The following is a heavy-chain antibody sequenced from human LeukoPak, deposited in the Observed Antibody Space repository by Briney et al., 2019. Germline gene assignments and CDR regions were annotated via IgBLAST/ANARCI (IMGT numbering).Heavy chain of an antibody. Sequence: GRSLRLSCAASGFTFSSYAMHWVRQAPGKGLEWVAVIWYDGSNKYYADSVKGRFTISRDNSKNTLYLQMNSLRAGDTAVYYCARESAVAGILDYWGQGTLVTVSS. D-gene: IGHD6-19*01. CDR3: ARESAVAGILDY. J-gene: IGHJ4*02. CDR1: GFTFSSYA. CDR2: IWYDGSNK. V-gene: IGHV3-33*08.